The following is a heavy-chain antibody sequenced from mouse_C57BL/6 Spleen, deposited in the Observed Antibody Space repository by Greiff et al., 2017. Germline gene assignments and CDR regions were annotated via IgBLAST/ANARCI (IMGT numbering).Heavy chain of an antibody. Sequence: QVQLKQPGAELVKPGASVKLSCKASGYTFTSYWMHWVKQRPGRGLEWIGRIDPNSGGTKYNEKFKSKATLTVDKPSSTAYMQLSSLTSDDSAVYYCARNNYGNYYPYAMDYWGQGTSVTVSS. D-gene: IGHD2-1*01. CDR1: GYTFTSYW. CDR3: ARNNYGNYYPYAMDY. V-gene: IGHV1-72*01. J-gene: IGHJ4*01. CDR2: IDPNSGGT.